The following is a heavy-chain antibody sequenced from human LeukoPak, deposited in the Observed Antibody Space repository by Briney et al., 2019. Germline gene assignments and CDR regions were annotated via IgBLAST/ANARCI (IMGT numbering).Heavy chain of an antibody. D-gene: IGHD1-20*01. Sequence: GGSLRLSCAASGFTFSSYAMHWVRQAPGKGLEYVSAISSNGGSTYYANSVKGRFTISRDNSKNTVYLQMNSLRAEDTAVYYCARDITGPRGMDIWGQGTMVTVSS. CDR2: ISSNGGST. V-gene: IGHV3-64*04. J-gene: IGHJ3*02. CDR1: GFTFSSYA. CDR3: ARDITGPRGMDI.